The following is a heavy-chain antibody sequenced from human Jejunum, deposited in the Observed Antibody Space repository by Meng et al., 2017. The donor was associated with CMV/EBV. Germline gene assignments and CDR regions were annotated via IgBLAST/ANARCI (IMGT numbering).Heavy chain of an antibody. CDR2: IYYPGST. D-gene: IGHD3-3*01. Sequence: VSGGYSSEYYWSLIRQHPGQGLEWIGYIYYPGSTTYNPPLDSRVTMSLARSRNQFSLRLSSLPAADTAVYFCVRGVSPTEWPLEKWGQGTLVTVSS. J-gene: IGHJ4*02. CDR1: GGYSSEYY. V-gene: IGHV4-59*01. CDR3: VRGVSPTEWPLEK.